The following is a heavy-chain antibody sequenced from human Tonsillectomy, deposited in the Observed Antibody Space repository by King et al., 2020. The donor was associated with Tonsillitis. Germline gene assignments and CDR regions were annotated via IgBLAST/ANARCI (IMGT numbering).Heavy chain of an antibody. V-gene: IGHV3-74*03. J-gene: IGHJ3*02. CDR1: DFTFSNTW. D-gene: IGHD6-13*01. CDR2: INGDGSTT. CDR3: ARGWYAAFDI. Sequence: QLVQSGGGLVQPGGSLRLSCAASDFTFSNTWMHWVRQVPGKGLEWFSQINGDGSTTTYADSVKGRFTISGDNAKNTLYLQMNSLRAEDTAVYYCARGWYAAFDIWGQGTMVTVSS.